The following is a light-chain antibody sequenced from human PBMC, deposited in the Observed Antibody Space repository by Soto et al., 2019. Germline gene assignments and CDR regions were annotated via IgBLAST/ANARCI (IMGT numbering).Light chain of an antibody. Sequence: QSALTQPASVSGSPGQSITISCTGTSSDVGGYNYVSWYQQYPGKAPKLMIYDVSNRPSGVSNRFSGSKSGNTASLTISGLQAADEADYYCSSYTSSAVVFGGGTKLTVL. V-gene: IGLV2-14*01. CDR2: DVS. CDR3: SSYTSSAVV. J-gene: IGLJ2*01. CDR1: SSDVGGYNY.